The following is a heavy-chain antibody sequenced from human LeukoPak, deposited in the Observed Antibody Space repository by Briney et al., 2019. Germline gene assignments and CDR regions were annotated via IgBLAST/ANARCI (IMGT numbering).Heavy chain of an antibody. V-gene: IGHV4-34*01. CDR3: ARDHYDSSDFLQYFYYMDV. D-gene: IGHD3-22*01. CDR1: GGSFSGYY. Sequence: SETLSLTCAVYGGSFSGYYWSWIRQPPGKGLEWIGEINHSGSTSYNPSLKSRVTISVDTSKNQFSLMLSSVTAADTAVYYCARDHYDSSDFLQYFYYMDVWGKGTTVTVSS. CDR2: INHSGST. J-gene: IGHJ6*03.